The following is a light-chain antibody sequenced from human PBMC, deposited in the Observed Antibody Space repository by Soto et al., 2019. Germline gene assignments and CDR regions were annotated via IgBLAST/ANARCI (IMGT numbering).Light chain of an antibody. V-gene: IGLV2-11*01. J-gene: IGLJ1*01. CDR3: CSLTSSHTYV. Sequence: VHPLTISCIGTSGDVGGDCYVSWYQRHPGKARKVVLYQATWPRSGDSVRSSGSRSGNSAALASSGLQAADEADYYGCSLTSSHTYVFRSGTKVTGL. CDR2: QAT. CDR1: SGDVGGDCY.